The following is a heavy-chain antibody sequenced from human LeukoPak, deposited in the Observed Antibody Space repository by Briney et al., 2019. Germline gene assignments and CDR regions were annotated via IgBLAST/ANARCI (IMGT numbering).Heavy chain of an antibody. Sequence: SETLSLTCTVFGYSITTGYYWGWIRQPPGKGLEWIGYIYYSGSTYYNPSLKSRVTISVDTSKNQFSLKLSSVTAADTAVYYCASSGYDKNFDYWGQGTLVTVSS. D-gene: IGHD5-12*01. CDR1: GYSITTGYY. V-gene: IGHV4-38-2*02. CDR3: ASSGYDKNFDY. CDR2: IYYSGST. J-gene: IGHJ4*02.